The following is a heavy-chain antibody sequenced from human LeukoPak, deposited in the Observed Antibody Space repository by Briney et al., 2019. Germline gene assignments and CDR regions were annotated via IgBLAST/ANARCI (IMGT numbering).Heavy chain of an antibody. CDR2: MNPNSGNT. D-gene: IGHD3-3*01. Sequence: ASLKVSCKASGYTFTSYDINWVRQATGQGLEWMGWMNPNSGNTGYAQKLQGRVTMTRNTSISTVYMQLSSLRSEDTAVYYCARVREDFWSGYPYYFDYWGQGTLVTVSS. J-gene: IGHJ4*02. CDR3: ARVREDFWSGYPYYFDY. V-gene: IGHV1-8*01. CDR1: GYTFTSYD.